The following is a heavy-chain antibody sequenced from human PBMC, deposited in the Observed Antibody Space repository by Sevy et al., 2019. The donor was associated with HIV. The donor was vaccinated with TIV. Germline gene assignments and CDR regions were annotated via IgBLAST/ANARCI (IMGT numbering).Heavy chain of an antibody. V-gene: IGHV3-30-3*01. CDR3: ARGGGYCGGDCYSIDY. CDR1: HYTFSSYT. D-gene: IGHD2-21*02. J-gene: IGHJ4*02. CDR2: ISYDGSNK. Sequence: GGSLRLSCAASHYTFSSYTMHWVRQAPGKGLEWVALISYDGSNKNYADSVKGRFTISRDNSKNTLYLQMNSLTPEDTAVYYCARGGGYCGGDCYSIDYWGQGALVTVSS.